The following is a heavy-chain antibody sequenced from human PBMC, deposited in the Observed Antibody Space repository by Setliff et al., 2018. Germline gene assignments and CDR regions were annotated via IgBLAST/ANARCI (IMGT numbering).Heavy chain of an antibody. D-gene: IGHD6-25*01. CDR1: GGAFSSYA. J-gene: IGHJ4*02. V-gene: IGHV1-69*11. CDR3: ARAGLAAAGRKGVFDH. Sequence: GASVKVSCKASGGAFSSYALSWVRQAPGQGLEWMGRIIPVIDTTNYAENFQGRVTITADESTKTAYMELSSLRSEDTAIYYCARAGLAAAGRKGVFDHWGQGTLVTVSS. CDR2: IIPVIDTT.